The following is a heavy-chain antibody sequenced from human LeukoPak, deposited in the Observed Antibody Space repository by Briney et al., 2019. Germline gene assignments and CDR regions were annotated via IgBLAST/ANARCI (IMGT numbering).Heavy chain of an antibody. CDR2: IYYSGST. J-gene: IGHJ4*02. D-gene: IGHD1-26*01. V-gene: IGHV4-30-4*01. Sequence: SETLSLTCTVSGGSISSGDYYWSWICQPPGKGLEWIGYIYYSGSTYYNPSLKSRVTISVDTSKNQFSLKLSSVTAADTAVYYCASHCSGSYSFDYWGQGTLVTVSS. CDR3: ASHCSGSYSFDY. CDR1: GGSISSGDYY.